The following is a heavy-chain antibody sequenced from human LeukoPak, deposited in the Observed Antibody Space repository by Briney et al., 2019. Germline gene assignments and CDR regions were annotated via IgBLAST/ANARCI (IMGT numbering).Heavy chain of an antibody. J-gene: IGHJ5*02. V-gene: IGHV1-2*02. CDR1: GYTFTGYY. Sequence: ASVTVSCKASGYTFTGYYMHWVRQAPGQGLEWMGWINPNSGGTNYAQKFQGRVTMTRDTSISTAYMELSRLRSDDTAVYYCASKRSSSSWYEWFDPWGQGTLVTVSS. CDR3: ASKRSSSSWYEWFDP. D-gene: IGHD6-13*01. CDR2: INPNSGGT.